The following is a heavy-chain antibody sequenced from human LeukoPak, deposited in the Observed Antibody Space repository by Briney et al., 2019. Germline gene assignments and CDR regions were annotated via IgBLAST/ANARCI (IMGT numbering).Heavy chain of an antibody. CDR2: ISWDGGST. CDR3: AKDIARGSDWRGGFDY. Sequence: GGSLRLSCAASGFTFDDYAMHWVRRAPGKGREWVSLISWDGGSTYYADSVKGRFTISRDNSKNSLYLQMNSLRAEDTALYYCAKDIARGSDWRGGFDYWGQGTLVTVSS. CDR1: GFTFDDYA. J-gene: IGHJ4*02. D-gene: IGHD3/OR15-3a*01. V-gene: IGHV3-43D*04.